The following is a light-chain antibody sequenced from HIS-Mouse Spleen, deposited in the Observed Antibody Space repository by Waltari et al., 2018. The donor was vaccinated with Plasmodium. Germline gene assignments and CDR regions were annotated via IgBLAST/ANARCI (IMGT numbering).Light chain of an antibody. V-gene: IGLV2-8*01. CDR2: GVS. Sequence: QSALTQPPSASGSPGQSVTISCTGTSSDVGGYNYVSWYQQHPGKAPKLMIYGVSKRPSVVPDRFSGSKSGNTASLTVSGLQAEDEADYYCSSYAGSNNWVFGGGTKLTVL. CDR1: SSDVGGYNY. J-gene: IGLJ3*02. CDR3: SSYAGSNNWV.